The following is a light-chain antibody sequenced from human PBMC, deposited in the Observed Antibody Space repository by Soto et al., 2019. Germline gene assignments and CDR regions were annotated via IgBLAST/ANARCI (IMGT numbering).Light chain of an antibody. CDR1: SSNIGGNY. CDR3: VAWDDSLSGPV. CDR2: KTN. Sequence: QSVLTQPPSASGTPGQRVTISCPGSSSNIGGNYVYWYQQLPGTAPKLLIYKTNQRPSGVPDRFSGSKSGTSASLAISGLRSEDEADYYCVAWDDSLSGPVFGGGTKLTVL. V-gene: IGLV1-47*01. J-gene: IGLJ2*01.